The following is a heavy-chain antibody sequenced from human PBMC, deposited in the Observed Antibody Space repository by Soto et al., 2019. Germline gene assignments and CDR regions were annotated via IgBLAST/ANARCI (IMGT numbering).Heavy chain of an antibody. D-gene: IGHD4-4*01. V-gene: IGHV3-23*01. CDR1: GFTFISYA. CDR3: AKSKSVTSPYFDY. Sequence: PWGSLRLSCAASGFTFISYAIIFFRHSPGKGLEWVSAISGSGGSTYYADSVKGRFTISRDNSKNTLYLQMNSLRAEDTAVYYCAKSKSVTSPYFDYWGQGTLVTVSS. J-gene: IGHJ4*02. CDR2: ISGSGGST.